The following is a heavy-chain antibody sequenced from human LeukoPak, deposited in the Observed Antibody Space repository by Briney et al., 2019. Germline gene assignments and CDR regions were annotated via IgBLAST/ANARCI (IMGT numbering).Heavy chain of an antibody. CDR2: ISGSGGST. J-gene: IGHJ3*02. CDR3: AKFLQWLLLPNDAFDI. D-gene: IGHD3-3*01. CDR1: GFTFSSYA. Sequence: GGSLRLSCAASGFTFSSYAMSWVRQAPGKGLEWVSAISGSGGSTYYADSVKGRFTISRDSSKNTLYLQMNSLRAEDTAVYYCAKFLQWLLLPNDAFDIWGQGTMVTVSS. V-gene: IGHV3-23*01.